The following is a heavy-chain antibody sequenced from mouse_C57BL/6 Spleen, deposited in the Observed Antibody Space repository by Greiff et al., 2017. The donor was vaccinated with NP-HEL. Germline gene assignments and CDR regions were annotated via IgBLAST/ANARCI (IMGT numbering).Heavy chain of an antibody. D-gene: IGHD6-1*01. J-gene: IGHJ4*01. CDR2: INPNNGGT. V-gene: IGHV1-22*01. Sequence: EVQLQQSGPELVKPGASVKMSCKASGYTFTDYNMHWVKQSHGKSLEWIGYINPNNGGTSYNQKFKGKATLTVNKSSSTAYMELRSLTSEDSAVYYCARGVPLRSPYYAMDYWGQGTSVTVAS. CDR1: GYTFTDYN. CDR3: ARGVPLRSPYYAMDY.